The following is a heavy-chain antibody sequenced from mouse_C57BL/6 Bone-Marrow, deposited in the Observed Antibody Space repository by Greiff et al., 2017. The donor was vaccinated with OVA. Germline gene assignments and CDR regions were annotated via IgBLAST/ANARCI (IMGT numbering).Heavy chain of an antibody. V-gene: IGHV1-52*01. Sequence: QVQLQQSGAELVRPGSSVKLSCKASGYTFTSYWMHWVKQRPIQGLEWIGNIDPSDSETHYNQKFKDKATLTVDKSSSTAYLQLSSLTSEDSAVYYCARYSVAYWGQGTLVTVSA. CDR2: IDPSDSET. D-gene: IGHD3-1*01. J-gene: IGHJ3*01. CDR3: ARYSVAY. CDR1: GYTFTSYW.